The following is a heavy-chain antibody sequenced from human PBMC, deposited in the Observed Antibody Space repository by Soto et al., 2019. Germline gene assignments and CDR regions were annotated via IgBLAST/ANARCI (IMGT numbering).Heavy chain of an antibody. V-gene: IGHV3-23*01. CDR1: GFTFSSYA. J-gene: IGHJ6*02. CDR2: ISGSGGST. Sequence: GGSLRLSCAASGFTFSSYAMSWVRQAPGKGLEWVSAISGSGGSTYYADSVKGRFTISRDNSKNTLYLQMNSLRAEDTAVYYCAKSEGGKDYGGKGYYYGMDVWGQGTTVTVSS. CDR3: AKSEGGKDYGGKGYYYGMDV. D-gene: IGHD4-17*01.